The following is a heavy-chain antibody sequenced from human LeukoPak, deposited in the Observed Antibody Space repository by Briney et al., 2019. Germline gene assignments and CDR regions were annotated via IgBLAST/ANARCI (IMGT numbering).Heavy chain of an antibody. V-gene: IGHV3-23*01. CDR3: AKTRTYYDILTGYYPDY. CDR2: ISGSGGST. J-gene: IGHJ4*02. CDR1: GFTFSSYG. D-gene: IGHD3-9*01. Sequence: PGGSLRLSCAACGFTFSSYGMSWVRQAPGKGLEWVSAISGSGGSTYYADSVKGRFTISRDNSKNTLYLQMNSLRAEDTAVYYCAKTRTYYDILTGYYPDYWGQGTLVTVSS.